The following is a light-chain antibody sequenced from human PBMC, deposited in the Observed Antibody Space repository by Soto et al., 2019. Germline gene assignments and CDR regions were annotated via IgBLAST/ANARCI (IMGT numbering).Light chain of an antibody. CDR3: QQYNVYPLT. J-gene: IGKJ1*01. Sequence: DNQLTQSPSSVSESVGDRVTITCRASQGIRSCLAWYQQKLGKAPELLIYDASSLKSGVPSRFSGSGSGTEFTLTIGSLHPDDLATYYCQQYNVYPLTFGQGTKV. CDR1: QGIRSC. CDR2: DAS. V-gene: IGKV1D-16*01.